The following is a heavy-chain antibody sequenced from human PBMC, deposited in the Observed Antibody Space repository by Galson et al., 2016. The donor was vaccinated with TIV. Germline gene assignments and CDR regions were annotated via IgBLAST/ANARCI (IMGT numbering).Heavy chain of an antibody. V-gene: IGHV3-53*01. CDR1: GFTVSNNY. J-gene: IGHJ4*02. CDR2: IYSTGRT. CDR3: ARGGRYYPLYFDF. Sequence: ASGFTVSNNYMSWVRQAPGKGLEWVSIIYSTGRTHYADSVKGRFTISRDNSKNTLFLQMNSLRAEDTAVYFCARGGRYYPLYFDFWGLGTLVTVSS. D-gene: IGHD3-10*01.